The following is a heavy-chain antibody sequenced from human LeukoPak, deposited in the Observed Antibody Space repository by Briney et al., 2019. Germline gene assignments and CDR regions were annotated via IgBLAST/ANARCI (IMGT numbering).Heavy chain of an antibody. D-gene: IGHD4-17*01. CDR3: ASARADYGDAFDY. CDR1: GFTFRSYA. CDR2: ISSSGGTI. V-gene: IGHV3-48*03. J-gene: IGHJ4*02. Sequence: GGSLRLSCAASGFTFRSYAINWVRQAPGKGLEWVSFISSSGGTIYYADSVKGRFTISRDNVENSLYLQMNSLRAEDTAVYYCASARADYGDAFDYWGQGTLVTVSS.